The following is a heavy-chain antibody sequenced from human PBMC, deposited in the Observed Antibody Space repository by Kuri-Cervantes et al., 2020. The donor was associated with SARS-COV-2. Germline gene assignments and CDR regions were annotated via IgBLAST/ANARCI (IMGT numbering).Heavy chain of an antibody. J-gene: IGHJ3*02. CDR1: GFTFSSYA. CDR3: ARAYYDFWSGYYRDAFDI. CDR2: ISSSSSYI. V-gene: IGHV3-21*01. D-gene: IGHD3-3*01. Sequence: GGSLRLSCAASGFTFSSYAMSWVRQAPGKGLEWVSSISSSSSYIYYADSVKGRFTISRDNAKNSLYLQMNSLRAEDTAVYYCARAYYDFWSGYYRDAFDIWGQGTMVTVSS.